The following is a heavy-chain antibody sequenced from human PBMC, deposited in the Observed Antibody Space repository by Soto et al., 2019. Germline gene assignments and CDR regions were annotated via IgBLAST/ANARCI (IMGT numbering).Heavy chain of an antibody. CDR3: AREAGSGSSYPETY. J-gene: IGHJ4*02. CDR1: GYTFTYYG. D-gene: IGHD1-26*01. V-gene: IGHV1-18*04. CDR2: ISPYDGNT. Sequence: QVQLEQSGAEVKKPGASVKVSCKASGYTFTYYGISWVRQAAGQGLEWLGWISPYDGNTTYAQRLQDRITMTTDTSTSTAHMELRRLRFDDTAVYYCAREAGSGSSYPETYWGQGTLVTVS.